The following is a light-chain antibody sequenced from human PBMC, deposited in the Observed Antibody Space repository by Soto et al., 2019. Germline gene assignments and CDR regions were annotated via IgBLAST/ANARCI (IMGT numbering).Light chain of an antibody. CDR1: QGISNY. V-gene: IGKV1-27*01. CDR2: AAS. J-gene: IGKJ1*01. CDR3: QKYNSAPRT. Sequence: EIPMTQSPCSLSGSLVCRITITCRASQGISNYLAWYQQKPGKVPKLLIYAASTLQSGVPSRFSGSGSGTDFTLTISSLQPEDVATYYCQKYNSAPRTFGQGTKVDI.